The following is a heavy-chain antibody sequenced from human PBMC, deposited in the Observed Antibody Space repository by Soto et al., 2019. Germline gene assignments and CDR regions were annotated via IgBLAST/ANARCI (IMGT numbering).Heavy chain of an antibody. V-gene: IGHV5-51*01. CDR3: ARQFGSSSSRISYYYYGMDV. J-gene: IGHJ6*02. Sequence: GESLKISCKGSGYSFTSYWIGWVRQMPGKGLEWMGIIYPGDSDTRYSPSFQGQVTISADKSISTAYLQWSSLKASDTAMYYCARQFGSSSSRISYYYYGMDVWGQGTTVTVSS. D-gene: IGHD6-6*01. CDR2: IYPGDSDT. CDR1: GYSFTSYW.